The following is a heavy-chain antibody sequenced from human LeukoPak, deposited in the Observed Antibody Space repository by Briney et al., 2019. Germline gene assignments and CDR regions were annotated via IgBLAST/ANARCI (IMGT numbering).Heavy chain of an antibody. CDR1: GGSLSSYY. J-gene: IGHJ4*02. CDR3: ARANAYYYGSGSYYHFDY. CDR2: IYYSGST. Sequence: SETLSLTCTVSGGSLSSYYWSWIRQPPGKGLEWIGYIYYSGSTNYNPSLKSRVTISVDTSKNQFSLKLSSVTAADTAVYYCARANAYYYGSGSYYHFDYWGQGTLVTVSS. V-gene: IGHV4-59*01. D-gene: IGHD3-10*01.